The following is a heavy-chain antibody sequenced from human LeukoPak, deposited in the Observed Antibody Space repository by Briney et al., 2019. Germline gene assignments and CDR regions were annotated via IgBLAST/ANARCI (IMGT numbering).Heavy chain of an antibody. CDR3: AREGYYDSSGYRH. D-gene: IGHD3-22*01. CDR2: INPNSGGT. V-gene: IGHV1-2*02. CDR1: GYTFTGYY. J-gene: IGHJ4*02. Sequence: ASVKVSCKASGYTFTGYYMHWVRQAPGQGLEWMGWINPNSGGTNYAQKFQGRVTMTRDTSISTAYMELSRLRSDDTAVYYCAREGYYDSSGYRHWGQGTLVTVSS.